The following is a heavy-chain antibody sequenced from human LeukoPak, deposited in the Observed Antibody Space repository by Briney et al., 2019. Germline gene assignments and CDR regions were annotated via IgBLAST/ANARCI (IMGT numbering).Heavy chain of an antibody. CDR1: GFTFSSYA. Sequence: GGSLRLSCAASGFTFSSYAMSWVRQAPGKGLEWVSAISGSGGSTYYADSVKGRFTISRDNSKNTLYLQMNSLRAEDTAVYYCAKGSGSFSSYYYYMDVWGKGTTVTVSS. J-gene: IGHJ6*03. V-gene: IGHV3-23*01. CDR3: AKGSGSFSSYYYYMDV. D-gene: IGHD1-26*01. CDR2: ISGSGGST.